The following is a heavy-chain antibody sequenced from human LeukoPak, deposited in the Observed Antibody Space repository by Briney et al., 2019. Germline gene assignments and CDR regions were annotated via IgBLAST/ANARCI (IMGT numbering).Heavy chain of an antibody. D-gene: IGHD1-1*01. J-gene: IGHJ6*04. CDR1: GGSISSGNYY. CDR3: ARNWNRLDV. V-gene: IGHV4-61*02. Sequence: PSQTLSLTCTVSGGSISSGNYYWSWIRKPAGKGLEWIGRIYTSGSTNYNPSLKSRVTISVDTSKNQFSLKLSSVTAADTAVYYCARNWNRLDVWGKGTTVTVSS. CDR2: IYTSGST.